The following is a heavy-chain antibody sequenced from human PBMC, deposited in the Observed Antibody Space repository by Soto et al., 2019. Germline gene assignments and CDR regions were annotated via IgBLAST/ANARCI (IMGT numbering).Heavy chain of an antibody. CDR1: GGSISSGGYY. Sequence: SSETLSLTCTFSGGSISSGGYYWSWIRPHPGKGLEWIGYIYYSGSTYYNPSLKSRVTISVDTSKNQFSLKLSSVTAADTAVYYCARDLYGSGEFDYWGQGTLVTVSS. V-gene: IGHV4-31*03. CDR3: ARDLYGSGEFDY. J-gene: IGHJ4*02. CDR2: IYYSGST. D-gene: IGHD3-10*01.